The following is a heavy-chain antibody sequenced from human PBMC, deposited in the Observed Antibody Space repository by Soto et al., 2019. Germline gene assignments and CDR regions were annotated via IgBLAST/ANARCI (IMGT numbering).Heavy chain of an antibody. CDR3: ARLPGPLVSVLYIYPVDARETASDVDV. CDR2: VSFDGSNK. D-gene: IGHD2-21*02. J-gene: IGHJ6*02. Sequence: QMQLVQSGGGVVQPGRSLRLSCAAFGFTFSHYPMHWVRQAPGKGLEWVAVVSFDGSNKYYRDSVKGRFTISKDNGKNTLYLQMNDLRHEDTAVYYCARLPGPLVSVLYIYPVDARETASDVDVWGQGTSVTVSS. V-gene: IGHV3-30*03. CDR1: GFTFSHYP.